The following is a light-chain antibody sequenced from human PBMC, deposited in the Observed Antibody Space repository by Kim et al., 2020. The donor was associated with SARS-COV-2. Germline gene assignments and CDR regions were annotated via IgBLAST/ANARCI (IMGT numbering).Light chain of an antibody. CDR3: QQYGSSSYT. CDR1: QSVSSSY. J-gene: IGKJ2*01. Sequence: EIVLTQSPGTLSLSPGERATLSCRASQSVSSSYLAWYQQKPGQAPRLLIYGASSRATGIPDRFSGSGSGTDFTLTISRLEPEDFAVYYCQQYGSSSYTVGQGNKLEI. V-gene: IGKV3-20*01. CDR2: GAS.